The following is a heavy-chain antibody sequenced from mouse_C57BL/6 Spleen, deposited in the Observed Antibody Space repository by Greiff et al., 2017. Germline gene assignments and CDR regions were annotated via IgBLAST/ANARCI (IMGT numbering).Heavy chain of an antibody. D-gene: IGHD1-2*01. CDR1: GFTFSDFY. Sequence: EVNVVESGGGLVQSGRSLRLSCATSGFTFSDFYMEWVRQAPGKGLEWIAARRNKANDYTTEYSASVKGRFIVSRDTSQSILYLQMNALRAEDTAIYYCARDAGYRGAMDYWGQGTSVTVSS. V-gene: IGHV7-1*01. J-gene: IGHJ4*01. CDR2: RRNKANDYTT. CDR3: ARDAGYRGAMDY.